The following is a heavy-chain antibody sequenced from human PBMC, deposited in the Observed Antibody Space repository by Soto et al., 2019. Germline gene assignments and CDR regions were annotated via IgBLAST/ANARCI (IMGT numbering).Heavy chain of an antibody. D-gene: IGHD5-12*01. V-gene: IGHV4-30-4*01. J-gene: IGHJ4*02. CDR2: TYYSGGS. CDR1: GASVSSAEHY. Sequence: QVQLQESGPGLVKASQTLSLTCTLSGASVSSAEHYWSWIRQPPGKGLEWIGYTYYSGGSYYNASLQRRFSIPADTSQNQFSLKLTSVTAADTAVYYCARLSGYDPAGAADKWGPGILVSVSS. CDR3: ARLSGYDPAGAADK.